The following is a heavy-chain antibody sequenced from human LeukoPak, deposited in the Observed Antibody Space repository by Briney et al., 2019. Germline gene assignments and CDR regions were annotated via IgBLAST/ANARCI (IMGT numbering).Heavy chain of an antibody. CDR1: AYIFTSYG. Sequence: ASVKVCCKAAAYIFTSYGFSWVRQAPGQGLEWMGCISVYNGNTNYAQNLQGRVTMTTDTSTSTAYMELRSLRSDDTAVYYCARDELDSSYNSGWFEYYFDYWGQGTLVTVSS. J-gene: IGHJ4*02. CDR3: ARDELDSSYNSGWFEYYFDY. D-gene: IGHD6-19*01. V-gene: IGHV1-18*01. CDR2: ISVYNGNT.